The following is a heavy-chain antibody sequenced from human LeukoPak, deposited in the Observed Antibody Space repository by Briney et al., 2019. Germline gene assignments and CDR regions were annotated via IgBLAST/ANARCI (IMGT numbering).Heavy chain of an antibody. D-gene: IGHD6-13*01. CDR3: ARDRAAEYYFDY. CDR2: ISGSGGST. Sequence: GGSLRLSCAASGFTFSSYAMSWVRQAPGKGLEWVSAISGSGGSTYYADSVKGRFTISRDNSKNTLYLQMNSLRAEDTAVYYCARDRAAEYYFDYWGQGTLVTVSS. J-gene: IGHJ4*02. CDR1: GFTFSSYA. V-gene: IGHV3-23*01.